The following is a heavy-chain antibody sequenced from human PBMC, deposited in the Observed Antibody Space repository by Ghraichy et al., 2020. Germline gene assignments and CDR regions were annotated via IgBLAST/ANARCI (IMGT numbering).Heavy chain of an antibody. D-gene: IGHD6-19*01. Sequence: SETLSLTCTVSGGSISSSSYYWGWIRQPPGKGLEWIGSIYYSGSTYYNPSLKSRVTISVDTSKNQFSLKLSSVTAADTAVYYCARQERQAQWLVRGGVDYWGQEPCSPSPQ. V-gene: IGHV4-39*01. CDR2: IYYSGST. J-gene: IGHJ4*01. CDR1: GGSISSSSYY. CDR3: ARQERQAQWLVRGGVDY.